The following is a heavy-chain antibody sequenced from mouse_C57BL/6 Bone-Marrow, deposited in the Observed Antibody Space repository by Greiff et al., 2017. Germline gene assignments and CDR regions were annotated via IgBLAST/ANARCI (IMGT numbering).Heavy chain of an antibody. CDR2: INPNNGGT. Sequence: EVQLQQSGPELVKPGASVKISCKASGYTFTDYYMNWVKQSHGKSLEWIGDINPNNGGTSYNQKFKGKATLTVDKSSSTAYMELRSLTSEDSAVYYCARDTTVVATCDYWGQGTTLTVSS. D-gene: IGHD1-1*01. CDR3: ARDTTVVATCDY. J-gene: IGHJ2*01. V-gene: IGHV1-26*01. CDR1: GYTFTDYY.